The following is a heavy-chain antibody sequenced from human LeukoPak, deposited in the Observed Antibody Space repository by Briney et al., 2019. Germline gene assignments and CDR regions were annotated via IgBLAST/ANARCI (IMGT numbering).Heavy chain of an antibody. D-gene: IGHD3-16*02. J-gene: IGHJ5*02. CDR2: ISSSSSYI. Sequence: PGGSLRLSCAASGFTFSSYSMNWVRQAPGKGLEWVSSISSSSSYIYYADSVKGRFTISRGNAKNSLYLQMNSLRAEDTAVYYCARDVSELSFWFDPWGQGTLVTVSS. CDR3: ARDVSELSFWFDP. V-gene: IGHV3-21*01. CDR1: GFTFSSYS.